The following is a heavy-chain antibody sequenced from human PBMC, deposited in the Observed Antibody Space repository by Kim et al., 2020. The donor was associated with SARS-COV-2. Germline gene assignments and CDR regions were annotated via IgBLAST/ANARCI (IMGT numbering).Heavy chain of an antibody. J-gene: IGHJ5*02. D-gene: IGHD3-9*01. CDR2: IIPIFGTA. CDR1: GGTFSSYA. V-gene: IGHV1-69*13. Sequence: SVKVSCKASGGTFSSYAISWVRQAPGQGLEWMGGIIPIFGTANYAQKFQGRVTITADESTSTAYMELSSLRSEDTAVYYCARRQHYDILTGYSNHNWFDPWGQGTLVTVSS. CDR3: ARRQHYDILTGYSNHNWFDP.